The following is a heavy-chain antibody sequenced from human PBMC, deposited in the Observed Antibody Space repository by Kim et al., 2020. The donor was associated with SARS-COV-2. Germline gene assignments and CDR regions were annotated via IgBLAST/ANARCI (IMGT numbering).Heavy chain of an antibody. D-gene: IGHD1-26*01. Sequence: GGSLRLSCAASGFTFSSYAMSWVRQAPGKGLEWVSAISGSGGSTYYADSVKGRFTISRDNSKNTLYLQMNSLRAEDTAVYYCAKDPGRALQWELLDGDYYYYGMDVWGQGTTVTVSS. CDR3: AKDPGRALQWELLDGDYYYYGMDV. V-gene: IGHV3-23*01. CDR2: ISGSGGST. J-gene: IGHJ6*02. CDR1: GFTFSSYA.